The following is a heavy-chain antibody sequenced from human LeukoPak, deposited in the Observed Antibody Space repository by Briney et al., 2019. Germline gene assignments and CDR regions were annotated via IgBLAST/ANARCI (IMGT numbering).Heavy chain of an antibody. CDR1: GGSISSSSYY. V-gene: IGHV4-39*07. Sequence: SETLSLTCTVSGGSISSSSYYWGWIRQPPGKGLEWIGSIYYSGSTYYNPSLKGRVTISVDTSKNQFSLKLSSVTAADTAVYYCARVMDIVATIDHGFDYWGQGTLVTVSS. D-gene: IGHD5-12*01. J-gene: IGHJ4*02. CDR2: IYYSGST. CDR3: ARVMDIVATIDHGFDY.